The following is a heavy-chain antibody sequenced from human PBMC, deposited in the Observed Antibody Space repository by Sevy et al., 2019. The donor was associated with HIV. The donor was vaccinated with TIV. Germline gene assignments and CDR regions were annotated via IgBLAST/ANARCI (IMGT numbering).Heavy chain of an antibody. CDR2: IYYSGST. D-gene: IGHD3-22*01. CDR3: ARLGTYYYDSSGYYYNWFDP. CDR1: GGSISSSSYY. V-gene: IGHV4-39*01. J-gene: IGHJ5*02. Sequence: SETLSLTCTVSGGSISSSSYYWGWIRQPPGKGLEWIGSIYYSGSTYYHPSLKSRVTISVDTSKNQFSLKLSSVTAADTAVYYCARLGTYYYDSSGYYYNWFDPWGQGTLVTVSS.